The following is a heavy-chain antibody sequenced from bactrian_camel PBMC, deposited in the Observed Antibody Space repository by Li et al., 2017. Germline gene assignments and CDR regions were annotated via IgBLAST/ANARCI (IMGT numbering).Heavy chain of an antibody. CDR2: IDSDGII. D-gene: IGHD3*01. V-gene: IGHV3S9*01. Sequence: HVQLVESGGGSVQAGGSLRLSCTHFGYSSSRHCMGWFRQAPGKGRELVTKIDSDGIITYIDDVKGRFTISQDPAEKTLFLQMNNLKTEDTAMYYCAGSYHHDCFSGSRSDSFGHWGLGTQVTVS. CDR3: AGSYHHDCFSGSRSDSFGH. CDR1: GYSSSRHC. J-gene: IGHJ6*01.